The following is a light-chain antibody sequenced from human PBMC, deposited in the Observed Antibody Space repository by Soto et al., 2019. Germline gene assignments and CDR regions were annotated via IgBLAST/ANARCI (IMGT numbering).Light chain of an antibody. V-gene: IGLV2-14*01. CDR2: EVS. J-gene: IGLJ1*01. CDR3: SSYTGTYTYV. Sequence: TQPASVRGSPGQSVTISCTGTRNDIGDYSFVSWYQQHPGKVPKLLIYEVSDRPSGISSRFSGSKSGNTASLTISGLQAEDEAHYYCSSYTGTYTYVFGTGTKGTVL. CDR1: RNDIGDYSF.